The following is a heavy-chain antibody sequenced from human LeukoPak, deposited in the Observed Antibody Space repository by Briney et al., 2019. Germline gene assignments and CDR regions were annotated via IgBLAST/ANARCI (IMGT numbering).Heavy chain of an antibody. CDR1: GFTFSVYA. V-gene: IGHV3-23*01. Sequence: GGSLRLSCAASGFTFSVYAMSWVSQAPGKGLEWVSGISGSSSHTKDADFVRGRFTIYRDNSRNTLFLQLNSLTAEDTAVYYCAKEHDYTNAAPEWGFDSWGQGSLVIVSS. CDR3: AKEHDYTNAAPEWGFDS. D-gene: IGHD2-2*02. J-gene: IGHJ4*02. CDR2: ISGSSSHT.